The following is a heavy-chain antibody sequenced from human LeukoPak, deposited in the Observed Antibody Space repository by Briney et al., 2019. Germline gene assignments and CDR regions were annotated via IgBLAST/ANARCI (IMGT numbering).Heavy chain of an antibody. V-gene: IGHV3-53*04. CDR2: IYSGGST. Sequence: GGSLRLSCAASGFTFSSYAMSWVRQAPGKGLEWVSVIYSGGSTYYADSVKGRFTISRHNSKNTLYLQMNSLRAEDTAVYYCASSSGWYGDAFDIWGQGTMVNVSS. D-gene: IGHD6-19*01. J-gene: IGHJ3*02. CDR3: ASSSGWYGDAFDI. CDR1: GFTFSSYA.